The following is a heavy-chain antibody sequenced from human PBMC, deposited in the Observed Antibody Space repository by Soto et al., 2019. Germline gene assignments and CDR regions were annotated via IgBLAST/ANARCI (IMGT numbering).Heavy chain of an antibody. CDR1: GFTFSIYG. CDR3: ARVVITGTTFRGFDY. Sequence: QVQLVESGGGVVQPGRSLRLSCAASGFTFSIYGMHWVRQAPGKGLEWVALICFDGSNKYYADSVKGRFTISRDNSKNTLYLQMNSLRAEDTAVYYCARVVITGTTFRGFDYWGQGTLVTVSS. V-gene: IGHV3-33*01. CDR2: ICFDGSNK. D-gene: IGHD1-20*01. J-gene: IGHJ4*02.